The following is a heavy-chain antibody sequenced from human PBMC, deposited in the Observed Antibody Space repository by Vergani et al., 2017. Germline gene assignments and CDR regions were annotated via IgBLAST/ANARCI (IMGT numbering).Heavy chain of an antibody. CDR2: ISGSGGST. J-gene: IGHJ4*02. Sequence: EVQLLESGGGLVQPGGSLRLSCAASGFTFSSYAMSWVRQAPGKGLEWVSAISGSGGSTYYADSVKGRFTISRDNSKNTLYLQMNRLRAEDTAVYYCAKDRSSGWWSDYWGQGTLVSVSS. D-gene: IGHD6-19*01. CDR3: AKDRSSGWWSDY. V-gene: IGHV3-23*01. CDR1: GFTFSSYA.